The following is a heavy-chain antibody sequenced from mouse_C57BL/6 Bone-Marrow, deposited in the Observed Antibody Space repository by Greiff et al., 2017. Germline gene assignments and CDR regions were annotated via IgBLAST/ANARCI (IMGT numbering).Heavy chain of an antibody. J-gene: IGHJ4*01. CDR1: GYTFTDYY. CDR2: INPNNGGT. CDR3: ARLITTVVGEYAMDY. D-gene: IGHD1-1*01. Sequence: VQLQQSGPELVKPGASVKISCKASGYTFTDYYMNWVKQSHGKSLEWIGDINPNNGGTSYNQKFKGKATLTVDKSSSTAYMELRSLTSEDSAVYYCARLITTVVGEYAMDYWGQGTSVTVSS. V-gene: IGHV1-26*01.